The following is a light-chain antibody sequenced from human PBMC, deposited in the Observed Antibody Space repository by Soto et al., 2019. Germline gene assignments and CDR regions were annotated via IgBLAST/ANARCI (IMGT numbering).Light chain of an antibody. CDR1: QSISSY. Sequence: DIQMTQSPSSLSASVGDRVTITCRASQSISSYLNWYQQKPGKAPKLLIYAASSLQSGVPTRFTGHGSGTDFTLTTSRLPPEGFSTYYSQPSYSNPVCTFGLGTKVDIK. V-gene: IGKV1-39*01. CDR2: AAS. CDR3: QPSYSNPVCT. J-gene: IGKJ1*01.